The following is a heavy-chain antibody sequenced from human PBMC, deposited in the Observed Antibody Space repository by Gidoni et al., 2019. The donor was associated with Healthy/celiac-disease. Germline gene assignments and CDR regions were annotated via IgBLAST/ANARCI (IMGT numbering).Heavy chain of an antibody. CDR3: AKALVGYCSSTSCYGTAFDI. Sequence: EVQLLESGGGLVQPGGSLRLSFAASGFTFSSYAMSWVRQSPGKWLEWVSAIWGSGGSTYYAESVKGRFPISRDNSKNTLYLQMNSLSAEDTAVYYWAKALVGYCSSTSCYGTAFDIWGQGTMVTVSS. V-gene: IGHV3-23*01. CDR1: GFTFSSYA. D-gene: IGHD2-2*01. CDR2: IWGSGGST. J-gene: IGHJ3*02.